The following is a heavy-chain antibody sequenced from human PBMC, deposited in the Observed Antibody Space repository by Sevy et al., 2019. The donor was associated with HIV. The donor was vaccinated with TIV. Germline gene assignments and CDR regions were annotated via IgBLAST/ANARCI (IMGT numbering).Heavy chain of an antibody. CDR1: GFSYSSYG. J-gene: IGHJ4*02. Sequence: GGSLRLSCAASGFSYSSYGMHWVRQAPGKGLEWVAYIKYDGSNKDYADSVKGRFTISRDNSKNTLDLQMNSLRVEETAVYYCVKEGGGEGGDHWGQGTLVTVSS. CDR3: VKEGGGEGGDH. D-gene: IGHD2-21*01. V-gene: IGHV3-30*02. CDR2: IKYDGSNK.